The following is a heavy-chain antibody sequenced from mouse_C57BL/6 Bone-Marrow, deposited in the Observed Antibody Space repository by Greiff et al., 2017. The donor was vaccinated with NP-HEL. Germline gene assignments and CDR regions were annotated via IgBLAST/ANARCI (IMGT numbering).Heavy chain of an antibody. CDR1: GYTFTSYG. D-gene: IGHD2-3*01. J-gene: IGHJ1*03. CDR3: ARKGSMMVTSHWYFDV. CDR2: IYPRSGNP. Sequence: QVQLQQSGAELARPGASVKLSCKASGYTFTSYGISWVKQRTGQGLEWIGEIYPRSGNPYYNEKFKGKATLTADKSSSTAYMELRSLTSEDSAVYFCARKGSMMVTSHWYFDVWGTGTTVTVSS. V-gene: IGHV1-81*01.